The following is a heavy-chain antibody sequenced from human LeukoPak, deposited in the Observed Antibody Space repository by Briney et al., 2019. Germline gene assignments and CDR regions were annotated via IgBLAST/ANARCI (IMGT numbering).Heavy chain of an antibody. CDR1: GFTVSSNY. CDR3: ARAPSGFGGRYYLDS. V-gene: IGHV3-7*01. CDR2: INQGGAMT. D-gene: IGHD3-22*01. J-gene: IGHJ4*02. Sequence: GGSLRLSCAASGFTVSSNYMSWVRQAPGKGLEWVANINQGGAMTDYVDSLRGRFSISRDNAKRSLYLQMTTLRAEDTAVYYCARAPSGFGGRYYLDSWGQGALVTVSS.